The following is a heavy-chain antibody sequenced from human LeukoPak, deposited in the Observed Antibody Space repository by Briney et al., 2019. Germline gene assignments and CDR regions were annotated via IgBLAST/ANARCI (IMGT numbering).Heavy chain of an antibody. CDR2: INPNSGGT. CDR1: GYTFTGYY. Sequence: ASVKVSCKVSGYTFTGYYIKWVRQAPGQGLEWMGWINPNSGGTNYAQKFQGRVTMTRDTSINTAHMELSRLRYDDTAVYYCARDAYLGAFDIWGQGTMVTVSS. D-gene: IGHD2/OR15-2a*01. V-gene: IGHV1-2*02. CDR3: ARDAYLGAFDI. J-gene: IGHJ3*02.